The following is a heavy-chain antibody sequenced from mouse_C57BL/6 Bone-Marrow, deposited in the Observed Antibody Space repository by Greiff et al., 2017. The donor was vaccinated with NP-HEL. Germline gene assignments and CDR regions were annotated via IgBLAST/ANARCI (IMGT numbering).Heavy chain of an antibody. V-gene: IGHV5-17*01. CDR2: ISSGSSTI. CDR1: GFTFSDYG. D-gene: IGHD2-5*01. CDR3: ARGYSNYEYFDV. Sequence: EVQVVESGGGLVKPGGSLKLSCAASGFTFSDYGMHWVRQAPEKGLEWVAYISSGSSTIYYADTVKGRFTISRDNAKNTLFLQMTSLRSEDTAMYYCARGYSNYEYFDVWGTGTTVTVSS. J-gene: IGHJ1*03.